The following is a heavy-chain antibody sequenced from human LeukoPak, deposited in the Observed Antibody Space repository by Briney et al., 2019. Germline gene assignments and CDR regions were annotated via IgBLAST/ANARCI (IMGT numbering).Heavy chain of an antibody. CDR3: ARGRSYFYY. CDR1: GGSINNDDYY. D-gene: IGHD1-14*01. J-gene: IGHJ4*02. Sequence: PSETLSLTCTVSGGSINNDDYYWSWIRQPPGKGLEWIGEINHSGSTNYNPSLKSRVTISVDTSKNQFSLKLSSVTAADTAVYYCARGRSYFYYWGQGTLVTVSS. CDR2: INHSGST. V-gene: IGHV4-34*01.